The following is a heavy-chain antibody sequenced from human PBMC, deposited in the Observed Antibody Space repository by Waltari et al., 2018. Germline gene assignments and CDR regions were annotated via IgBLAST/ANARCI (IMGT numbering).Heavy chain of an antibody. CDR2: INHSGST. J-gene: IGHJ4*02. D-gene: IGHD3-16*01. Sequence: QVQLQQWGAGLLKPSETLSLTCAVYGGSFSGYYWSWIRQPPGKGLEWIGEINHSGSTNYNPSLKSRVTISVDTSKNQCSLKLSSATAADTAVYYCARLGGYYFDYWGQGTLVTVSS. CDR1: GGSFSGYY. CDR3: ARLGGYYFDY. V-gene: IGHV4-34*01.